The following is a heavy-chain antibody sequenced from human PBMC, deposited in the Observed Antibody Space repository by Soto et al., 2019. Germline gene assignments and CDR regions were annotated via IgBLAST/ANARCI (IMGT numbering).Heavy chain of an antibody. CDR1: GFTVSSYG. CDR3: ARDQVTMIVVGMRSSSLYFYGMDV. Sequence: ALSLFCEASGFTVSSYGMLRIRQAPGKGLEGVEVIWYDGRNKYYADSVKGRFTISRDNSKNTLYLQINSLRAEDTDVYYCARDQVTMIVVGMRSSSLYFYGMDVWGQVTTLTL. V-gene: IGHV3-33*01. D-gene: IGHD3-22*01. J-gene: IGHJ6*02. CDR2: IWYDGRNK.